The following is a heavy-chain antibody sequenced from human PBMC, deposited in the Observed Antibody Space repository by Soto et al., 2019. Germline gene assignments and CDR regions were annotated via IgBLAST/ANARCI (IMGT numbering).Heavy chain of an antibody. J-gene: IGHJ4*02. V-gene: IGHV3-23*01. CDR3: AKNQGEQLAVDY. CDR1: GFTFSTYA. D-gene: IGHD6-6*01. Sequence: PGGSLRLSCAASGFTFSTYAMSWVRQAPGKGLEWVSGISGGGGSTYYADSVKGRFTVSRDNSKNTLYLQMNSLRAEDRAVYYCAKNQGEQLAVDYWGQGTPVTVSS. CDR2: ISGGGGST.